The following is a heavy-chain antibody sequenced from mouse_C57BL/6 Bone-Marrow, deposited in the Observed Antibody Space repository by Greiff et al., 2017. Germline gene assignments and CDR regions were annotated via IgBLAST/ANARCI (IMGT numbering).Heavy chain of an antibody. J-gene: IGHJ4*01. CDR2: IDPSDSYT. Sequence: QVQLQQPGAELVRPGTSVKLSCKASGYTFTSYWMHWVKQRPGQGLEWIGVIDPSDSYTNYNQKFKGKATLTVDTSSSTAYMQLSSLTSEDSAVYYCARWDDYEAMDYWGQGTSVTVSS. CDR3: ARWDDYEAMDY. V-gene: IGHV1-59*01. D-gene: IGHD2-4*01. CDR1: GYTFTSYW.